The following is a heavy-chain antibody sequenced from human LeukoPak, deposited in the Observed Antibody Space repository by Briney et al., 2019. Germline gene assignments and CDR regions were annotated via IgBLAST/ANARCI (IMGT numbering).Heavy chain of an antibody. J-gene: IGHJ5*02. D-gene: IGHD4-11*01. CDR3: ARGYTAWFDP. V-gene: IGHV4-34*01. Sequence: SETLSLTCAVYGGSFSGYYWSWIRQPPGKGLEWIGEINHSGSTNYDPSLKSRVTISVDTSKNQFSLKLSSVTAADTAVYYCARGYTAWFDPWGQGTLVTVSS. CDR1: GGSFSGYY. CDR2: INHSGST.